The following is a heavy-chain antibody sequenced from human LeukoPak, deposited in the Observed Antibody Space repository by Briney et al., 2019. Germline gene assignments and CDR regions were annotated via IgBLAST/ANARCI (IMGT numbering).Heavy chain of an antibody. CDR3: AKDEESCNGGSYSRGFFDY. V-gene: IGHV3-23*01. CDR1: GFTFSSYA. Sequence: PGGSLRLSCAASGFTFSSYAMSWVRQAPGKGLEWVSAISGSGGNTYYADPVKGRFTISGDNSKNTLYLRMNSLRAEDTAVYYCAKDEESCNGGSYSRGFFDYWGQGTLVTVSS. CDR2: ISGSGGNT. D-gene: IGHD2-15*01. J-gene: IGHJ4*02.